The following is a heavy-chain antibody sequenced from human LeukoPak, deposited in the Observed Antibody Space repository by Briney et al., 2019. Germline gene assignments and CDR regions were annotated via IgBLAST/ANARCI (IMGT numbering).Heavy chain of an antibody. V-gene: IGHV3-21*01. J-gene: IGHJ4*02. D-gene: IGHD3-22*01. Sequence: GGSLRLSCAISGFTFTAHSMNWLRQAPGKGLEWVSFISSDSTYKYYGDSVKGRFTISRDNANVYLQMNSLRAEDTATYHRAREYDSKGRFDNWGQGTLVTVSS. CDR3: AREYDSKGRFDN. CDR1: GFTFTAHS. CDR2: ISSDSTYK.